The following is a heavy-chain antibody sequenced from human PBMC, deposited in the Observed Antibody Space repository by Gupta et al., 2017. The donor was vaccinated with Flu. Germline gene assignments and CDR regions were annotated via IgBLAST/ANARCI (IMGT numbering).Heavy chain of an antibody. CDR2: INHSGST. V-gene: IGHV4-34*01. D-gene: IGHD2-15*01. Sequence: PGKGLEWIGEINHSGSTNYNPSLKSRVTISVDTSKNQFSLKLSSVTAADTAVYYCARADIVVVVAAGGWFDPWGQGTLVTVSS. CDR3: ARADIVVVVAAGGWFDP. J-gene: IGHJ5*02.